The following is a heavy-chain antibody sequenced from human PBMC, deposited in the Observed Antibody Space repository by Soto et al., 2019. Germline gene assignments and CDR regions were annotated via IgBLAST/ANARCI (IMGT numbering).Heavy chain of an antibody. D-gene: IGHD7-27*01. CDR1: GFTFSSYG. V-gene: IGHV3-30*18. CDR2: ISYDGSNK. CDR3: AKDGDGYYYYGMDV. Sequence: VQLLESGGGLVQPGGSLRLSCAASGFTFSSYGMHWVRQAPGKGLEWVAVISYDGSNKYYADSVKGRFTISRDNSKNTLYLQMNSLRAEDTAVYYCAKDGDGYYYYGMDVWGQGTTVTVSS. J-gene: IGHJ6*02.